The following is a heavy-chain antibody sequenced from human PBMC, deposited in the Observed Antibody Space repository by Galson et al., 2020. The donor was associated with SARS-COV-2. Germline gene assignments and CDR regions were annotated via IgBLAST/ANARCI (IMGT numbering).Heavy chain of an antibody. D-gene: IGHD6-19*01. V-gene: IGHV3-21*01. J-gene: IGHJ4*01. CDR2: ISASGSYI. CDR3: AKEAGDRYFDY. CDR1: GFPFSTYS. Sequence: GGSLRLSCAASGFPFSTYSLNWVRQTPGKGLEWVSSISASGSYISYADSVKGRFTISRDNAKNSLFLQMTSLRVEDTAVYYCAKEAGDRYFDYWGHGTLVTVSS.